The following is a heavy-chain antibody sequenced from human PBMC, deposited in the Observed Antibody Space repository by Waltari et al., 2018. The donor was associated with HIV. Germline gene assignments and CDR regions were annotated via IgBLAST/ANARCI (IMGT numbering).Heavy chain of an antibody. Sequence: QVPLVQSGAAVKKPGASVKVSCKVSGSTLSELSMHWVRQAPGKGLEWMGGFDPEQGKTIYAQNFQGRVTMTEDAATDTAYMELSSLRSEDTAVYYCTTEGLYCSGGTCYSRFDPWGQGTLVTVSS. J-gene: IGHJ5*02. D-gene: IGHD2-15*01. CDR2: FDPEQGKT. CDR3: TTEGLYCSGGTCYSRFDP. V-gene: IGHV1-24*01. CDR1: GSTLSELS.